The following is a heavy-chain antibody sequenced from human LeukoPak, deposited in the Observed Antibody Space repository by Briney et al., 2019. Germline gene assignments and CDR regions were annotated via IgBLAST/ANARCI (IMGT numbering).Heavy chain of an antibody. CDR3: AKGTLSSGYYYGITF. Sequence: GGSLRLSCAASGFTFSSYWMHWVRQAPGKGLVWVSRINSDGGSTSYADSVKGRFTISRDNAKNSLYLQMNSLRAEDTALYYCAKGTLSSGYYYGITFWGQGTLVAVSS. J-gene: IGHJ4*02. V-gene: IGHV3-74*01. CDR1: GFTFSSYW. CDR2: INSDGGST. D-gene: IGHD3-22*01.